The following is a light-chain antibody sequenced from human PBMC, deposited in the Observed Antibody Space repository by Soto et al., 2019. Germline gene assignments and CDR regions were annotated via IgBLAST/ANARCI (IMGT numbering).Light chain of an antibody. CDR1: QSVDGY. Sequence: EIVLTQSPATLSLSPGERATLSCRASQSVDGYVAWFQQKPGQAPSLLIYDVSNRTVGVPARSSGSGSGTDYTLTINSLEPEDFADYYCQQRRDWPLTFGGGTKVEI. V-gene: IGKV3-11*01. CDR2: DVS. J-gene: IGKJ4*01. CDR3: QQRRDWPLT.